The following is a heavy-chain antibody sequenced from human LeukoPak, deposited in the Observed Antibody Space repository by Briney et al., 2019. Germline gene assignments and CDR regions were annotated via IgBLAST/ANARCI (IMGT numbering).Heavy chain of an antibody. J-gene: IGHJ6*03. CDR3: AKFMDGITVVRSRYMDV. V-gene: IGHV3-30*02. CDR1: GFTFSSYG. Sequence: PGGSLRLSCAASGFTFSSYGMHWVRQAPGKGLEWVAFIRYDGSNKYYADSVKGRFTISRDNSRNTLYLQMNSLRAEDTAVYYCAKFMDGITVVRSRYMDVWGKGTTVTISS. D-gene: IGHD3-10*01. CDR2: IRYDGSNK.